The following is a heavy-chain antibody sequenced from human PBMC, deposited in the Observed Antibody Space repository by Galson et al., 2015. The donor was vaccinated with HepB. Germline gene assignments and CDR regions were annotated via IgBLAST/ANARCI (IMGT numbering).Heavy chain of an antibody. CDR1: GFTFSSYA. CDR2: ISGSGGST. D-gene: IGHD6-19*01. CDR3: ATYDGYSSGWSSGFDY. V-gene: IGHV3-23*01. Sequence: SMRLSCAASGFTFSSYAMSWVRQAPGKGLEWVSAISGSGGSTYYADPVKGRFTISRDNSKNTLYLQMNSLRAEDTAVYYCATYDGYSSGWSSGFDYWGQGSLVTVSS. J-gene: IGHJ4*02.